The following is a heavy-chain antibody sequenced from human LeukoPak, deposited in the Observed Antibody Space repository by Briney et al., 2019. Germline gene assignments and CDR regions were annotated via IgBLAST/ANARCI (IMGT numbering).Heavy chain of an antibody. CDR2: IWYDGSNK. J-gene: IGHJ6*04. CDR1: GFTCSSYG. CDR3: ARDDYGDYQGRMDV. D-gene: IGHD4-17*01. V-gene: IGHV3-33*01. Sequence: GRSLRLSCAASGFTCSSYGMHRVRQGPGKGLEWVAVIWYDGSNKYYADSVKGRFTISRDNSKNTLYLQMNSLRAEDTAVYYCARDDYGDYQGRMDVWGKGTTVTVSS.